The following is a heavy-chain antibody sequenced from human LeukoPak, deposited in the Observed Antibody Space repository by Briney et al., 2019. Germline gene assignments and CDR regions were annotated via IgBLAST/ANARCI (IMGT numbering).Heavy chain of an antibody. V-gene: IGHV4-31*03. Sequence: PSQTLSLTCTVSGGSISSGGYYWSWIRQHPGKGLEWIGYIYYSGSTYYNPSLKSRVTISVDTSKNQFSLKLSSVTAADTAVYYCARTSSSSWYASGSVDYWGQGTLVTVSS. D-gene: IGHD6-13*01. CDR3: ARTSSSSWYASGSVDY. J-gene: IGHJ4*02. CDR2: IYYSGST. CDR1: GGSISSGGYY.